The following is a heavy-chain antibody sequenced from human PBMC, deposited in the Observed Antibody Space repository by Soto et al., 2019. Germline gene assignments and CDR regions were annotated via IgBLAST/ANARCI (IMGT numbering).Heavy chain of an antibody. V-gene: IGHV4-39*02. CDR2: IYYSGST. Sequence: QLQLQESGPGLVKPSETLSLTCTVSGGSISSSSYYWGWIRQPPGKGLEWVGSIYYSGSTTYNPSVEGRGARSAATCESRCSLRLGSVTAAGTAVYYGATREGGGSYVYTFATWGQGTLVTVSS. CDR3: ATREGGGSYVYTFAT. CDR1: GGSISSSSYY. J-gene: IGHJ5*02. D-gene: IGHD1-26*01.